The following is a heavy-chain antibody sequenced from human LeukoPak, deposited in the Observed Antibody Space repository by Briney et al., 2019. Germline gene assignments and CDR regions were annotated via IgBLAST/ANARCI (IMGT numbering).Heavy chain of an antibody. CDR2: IWYDGSKK. V-gene: IGHV3-33*01. Sequence: GRSLRLSCAASGFTFSSYGIHWVRQAPGKGLEWVAVIWYDGSKKYYADSVKGRFTISRDNSKNTLYLQMNSLRAEDRAVYYCARGPYYYDSRGYMITFDYWVQGTLVTVSS. J-gene: IGHJ4*02. CDR3: ARGPYYYDSRGYMITFDY. D-gene: IGHD3-22*01. CDR1: GFTFSSYG.